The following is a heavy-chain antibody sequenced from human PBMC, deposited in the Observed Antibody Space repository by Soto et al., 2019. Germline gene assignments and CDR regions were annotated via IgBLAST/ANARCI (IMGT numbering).Heavy chain of an antibody. CDR1: GFTFDDYA. Sequence: EVQLVESGGGLVQPGRSLRLSCAASGFTFDDYAMHWVRQAPGKGLEWVPGTSWNSGSIGYADSVKGRFTTSSDNAKNSLCRQMNSLRAEDTALYYCAKDIGIAVAGTGFDYWGQGTLVTVSS. J-gene: IGHJ4*02. CDR2: TSWNSGSI. D-gene: IGHD6-19*01. V-gene: IGHV3-9*01. CDR3: AKDIGIAVAGTGFDY.